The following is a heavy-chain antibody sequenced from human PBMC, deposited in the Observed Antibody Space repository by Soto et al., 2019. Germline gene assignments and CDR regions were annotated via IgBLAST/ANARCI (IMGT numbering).Heavy chain of an antibody. J-gene: IGHJ6*02. Sequence: QDQLVQSGAEVKKPGASVKVSCKASGYTFTSYGITWVRQAPGQGLEWMGWVSAYNGNTNYAQKRKGRVSVTTDTATTTANAERGSRRPGDTAADDCARAQNSGWYGKESGMDVWGQGTTVTVSS. CDR2: VSAYNGNT. CDR3: ARAQNSGWYGKESGMDV. CDR1: GYTFTSYG. D-gene: IGHD6-13*01. V-gene: IGHV1-18*01.